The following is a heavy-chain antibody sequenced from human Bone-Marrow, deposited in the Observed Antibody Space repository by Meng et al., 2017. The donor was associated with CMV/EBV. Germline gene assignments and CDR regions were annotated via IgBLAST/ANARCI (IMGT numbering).Heavy chain of an antibody. D-gene: IGHD2/OR15-2a*01. CDR2: IIPIFGTA. V-gene: IGHV1-69*05. J-gene: IGHJ6*02. Sequence: SVKVSCKASGGTFSSYAISWVRQAPGQGLEWMGGIIPIFGTANYAQKFQGRVTITTDESTSTAYMELSSLRSEDTAVYYRARFGLNTHYYGMDVWGQRTTVTVSS. CDR3: ARFGLNTHYYGMDV. CDR1: GGTFSSYA.